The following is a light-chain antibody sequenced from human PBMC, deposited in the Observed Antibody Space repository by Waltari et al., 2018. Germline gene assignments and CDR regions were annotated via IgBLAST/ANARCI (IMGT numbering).Light chain of an antibody. V-gene: IGKV3D-15*01. CDR3: QQYNSYSCS. Sequence: EIVLTQSPATLSVSPGERATLSCRASQSVSSNLAWYQQKPGQAPRLLIYGASTRATGIPARFSGTGSGTEFTLTISSLQSEDFAAYYCQQYNSYSCSFGQGTKLEIK. J-gene: IGKJ2*04. CDR2: GAS. CDR1: QSVSSN.